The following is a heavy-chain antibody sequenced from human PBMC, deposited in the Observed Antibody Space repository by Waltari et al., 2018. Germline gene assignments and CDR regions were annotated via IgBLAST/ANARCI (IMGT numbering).Heavy chain of an antibody. V-gene: IGHV1-69-2*01. CDR3: ATDIRSSSSRAWFDP. D-gene: IGHD6-6*01. CDR1: GYTLTDYY. J-gene: IGHJ5*02. CDR2: LDPRDGGT. Sequence: EVRLIQSGTEVKKPGAKVKISCKISGYTLTDYYIHWIQPAPGKGLQWMGFLDPRDGGTYYAESFQVRVTISADTSSGTAYMELSSLRSEDTALYYCATDIRSSSSRAWFDPWGQGTLVTVSS.